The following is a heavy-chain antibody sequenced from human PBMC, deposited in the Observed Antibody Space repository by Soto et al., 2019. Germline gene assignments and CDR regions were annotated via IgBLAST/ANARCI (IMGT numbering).Heavy chain of an antibody. CDR1: GGSISSYF. CDR2: VYYTGTT. J-gene: IGHJ4*02. V-gene: IGHV4-59*01. CDR3: ARDLAAVPRAFDY. D-gene: IGHD6-13*01. Sequence: QVQLQESGPGLLKPSETLSLTCTVSGGSISSYFYIWVRQPPGKGLEWIGSVYYTGTTDYNPSLKSRVTISVDTSKTQFSLNLRSVTAADTAVDYCARDLAAVPRAFDYWGRGTLVTVSS.